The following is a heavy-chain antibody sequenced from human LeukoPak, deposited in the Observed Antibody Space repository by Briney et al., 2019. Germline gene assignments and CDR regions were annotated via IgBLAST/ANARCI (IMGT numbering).Heavy chain of an antibody. CDR2: VSAYNGNT. V-gene: IGHV1-18*01. D-gene: IGHD3-22*01. CDR3: ARDYYDSSGYYRGGDYFDY. J-gene: IGHJ4*02. Sequence: GASVTVSCKASGYTFTNYGISWVRQAPGQGLEWMGWVSAYNGNTNYAQKLQGRVTMTTDTSTSTAYMELRSLRSDDTAVYYCARDYYDSSGYYRGGDYFDYWGQGTLVTVSS. CDR1: GYTFTNYG.